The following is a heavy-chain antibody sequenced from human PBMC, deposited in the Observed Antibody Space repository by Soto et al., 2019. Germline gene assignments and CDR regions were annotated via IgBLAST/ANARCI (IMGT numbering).Heavy chain of an antibody. CDR1: GGSLSSYY. V-gene: IGHV4-59*01. CDR3: GSVRPSGYVLS. CDR2: VYFSGNT. D-gene: IGHD6-25*01. J-gene: IGHJ5*02. Sequence: SETLSLTCTVSGGSLSSYYWTWTRQSPGKGLEWIGYVYFSGNTNYNPSLKSRVTISIDTSKNQFSLRLASVTAADTAFYYCGSVRPSGYVLSWGQGTLVTVSS.